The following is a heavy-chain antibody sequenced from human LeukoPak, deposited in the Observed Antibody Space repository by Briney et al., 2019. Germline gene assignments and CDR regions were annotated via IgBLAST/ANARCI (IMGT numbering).Heavy chain of an antibody. CDR1: GFTFSYYW. Sequence: GGSLRLSCVASGFTFSYYWMSWVRQAPGKGLEWVGRIKSKTDGGTTDYAAPVKGRFTISRDDSKNTLYLQMNSLKTEDTAVYYCTTDEATSVSFDYWGQGTLVTVSS. D-gene: IGHD1-26*01. CDR3: TTDEATSVSFDY. J-gene: IGHJ4*02. V-gene: IGHV3-15*01. CDR2: IKSKTDGGTT.